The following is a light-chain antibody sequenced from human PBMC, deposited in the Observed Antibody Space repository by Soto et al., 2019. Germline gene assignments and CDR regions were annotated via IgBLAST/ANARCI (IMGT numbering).Light chain of an antibody. V-gene: IGKV1-9*01. Sequence: DIQLTQSPSFLSASPGDRVTITCRASQGIRSYLAWYQQSPGRAPKLLIYAASTLQSGVPSRFSGSGSGTEFTLTISSLKPEDFATSYCQQLNTFPITFGQGTRLEIK. CDR2: AAS. J-gene: IGKJ5*01. CDR1: QGIRSY. CDR3: QQLNTFPIT.